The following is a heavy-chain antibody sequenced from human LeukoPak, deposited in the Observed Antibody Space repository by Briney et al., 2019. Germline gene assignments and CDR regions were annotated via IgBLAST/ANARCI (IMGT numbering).Heavy chain of an antibody. J-gene: IGHJ5*02. Sequence: TSEALSLTCTVSGGSISSYYWSWIRQPAGKGLEWIGRIYTSGSTNYNPSLKSRVTMSVDTSKNQFSLKLSSVTAADSAVYYCARGLQYNWFDPWGQGTLVTVSS. CDR3: ARGLQYNWFDP. CDR2: IYTSGST. CDR1: GGSISSYY. V-gene: IGHV4-4*07. D-gene: IGHD4-11*01.